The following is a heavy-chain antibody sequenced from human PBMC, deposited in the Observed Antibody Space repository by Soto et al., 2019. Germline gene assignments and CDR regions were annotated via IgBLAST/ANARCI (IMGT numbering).Heavy chain of an antibody. Sequence: QVQLVQSGAEVKKPGASVKVSCKASGYTFTSYAMHWVRQAPGQRLEWMGWINACNGNTKYSQKFQASVTNTRDTSASTAYMELSSLRYEDTSVYYCASSIRLARDYCGQGTLVTVSS. CDR3: ASSIRLARDY. V-gene: IGHV1-3*01. CDR1: GYTFTSYA. J-gene: IGHJ4*02. CDR2: INACNGNT.